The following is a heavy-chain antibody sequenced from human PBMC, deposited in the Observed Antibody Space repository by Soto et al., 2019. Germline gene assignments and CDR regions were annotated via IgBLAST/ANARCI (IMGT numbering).Heavy chain of an antibody. V-gene: IGHV3-30-3*01. D-gene: IGHD3-3*01. CDR2: ISYDGSNK. J-gene: IGHJ4*02. Sequence: GGSLRLSCATPWFTFRSFAMHRVPQGPSQGVEWVAVISYDGSNKYYADSVKGRFTVSRDNSKNTLYLQVNSLRAEDTAVYYCARDKRDLRFLEWSYYFDYWGQGTLVTVSS. CDR3: ARDKRDLRFLEWSYYFDY. CDR1: WFTFRSFA.